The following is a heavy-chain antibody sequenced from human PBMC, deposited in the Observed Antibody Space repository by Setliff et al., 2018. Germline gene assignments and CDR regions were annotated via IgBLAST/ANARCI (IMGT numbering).Heavy chain of an antibody. J-gene: IGHJ6*03. CDR1: GGSFSDYY. V-gene: IGHV4-34*01. Sequence: TLSLTCAVYGGSFSDYYWSWIRQSPGKGLEWIGEINHSGSTNYNPSLKTRVTISVDTSKNQFSLTLSSVTAADTAVYYCARETTMTYYFYYMDVWGKGTTVTVSS. CDR2: INHSGST. CDR3: ARETTMTYYFYYMDV. D-gene: IGHD4-17*01.